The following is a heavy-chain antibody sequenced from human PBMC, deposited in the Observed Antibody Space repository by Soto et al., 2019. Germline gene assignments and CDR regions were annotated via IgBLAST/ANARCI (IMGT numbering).Heavy chain of an antibody. CDR3: STLTATPGY. Sequence: GASVKVSCKASEYIFTSYVFHWVRQAPGQRLEWMGWINTGNGHTKYSQKFQGTVTFTRDISANTAYMEVGSLTSEDTAVYYCSTLTATPGYWGEGTLVTVSS. CDR1: EYIFTSYV. CDR2: INTGNGHT. J-gene: IGHJ4*02. V-gene: IGHV1-3*04.